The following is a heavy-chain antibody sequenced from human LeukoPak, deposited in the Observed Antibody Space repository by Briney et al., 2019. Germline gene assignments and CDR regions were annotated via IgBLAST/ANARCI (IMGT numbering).Heavy chain of an antibody. V-gene: IGHV3-7*03. D-gene: IGHD6-13*01. CDR1: GFTFNSYW. Sequence: GGSLRLSCAASGFTFNSYWMGWVRQAPGKGLEWVANIKEDGSEKYYVDSVKGRFTISRENAKNSLYLQMNSLRAEDTAVYYCAKDEQQLGTVLMRYWGQGTLVTVSS. J-gene: IGHJ4*02. CDR2: IKEDGSEK. CDR3: AKDEQQLGTVLMRY.